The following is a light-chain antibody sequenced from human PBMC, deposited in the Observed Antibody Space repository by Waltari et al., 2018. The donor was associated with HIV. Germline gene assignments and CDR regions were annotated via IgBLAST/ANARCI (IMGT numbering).Light chain of an antibody. CDR1: SSNIGKNF. Sequence: QSGLTQPPPASGTPGQRVTISCSGSSSNIGKNFVYWYQQLPGTAPKLLISRNNQRPSVVPDRFSGSKSGTLASLAISGLRSEDEADYYCAAWDDSLSGRVFGGGTKLTVL. CDR2: RNN. J-gene: IGLJ3*02. V-gene: IGLV1-47*01. CDR3: AAWDDSLSGRV.